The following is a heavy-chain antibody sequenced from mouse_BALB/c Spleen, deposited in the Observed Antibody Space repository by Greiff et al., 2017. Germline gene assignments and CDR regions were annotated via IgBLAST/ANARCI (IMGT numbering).Heavy chain of an antibody. D-gene: IGHD2-1*01. CDR3: VRDQVYGISWYFDV. CDR2: IWTGGGT. J-gene: IGHJ1*01. Sequence: VQLQQSGPGLVAPSQSLSITCTVSGFSLTSYDISWIRQPPGKGLEWLGVIWTGGGTNYNSAFMSRLSISKDNSKSQVFLKMNSLQTDDTAIYYCVRDQVYGISWYFDVWGAGTTVTVSS. CDR1: GFSLTSYD. V-gene: IGHV2-9-2*01.